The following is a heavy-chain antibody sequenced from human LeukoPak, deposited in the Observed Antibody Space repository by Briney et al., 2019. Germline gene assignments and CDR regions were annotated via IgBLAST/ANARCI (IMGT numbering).Heavy chain of an antibody. Sequence: GGSLRLSCVVSRLTFNSNAMYWVRQAPGKGLEWVSGISVSDGSEYYADSVKGRFSVSRDNSKHTVYLQMNSLRAEDTAVYFCASHAHDYDSSGYFDSWGQGALVTVSS. D-gene: IGHD3-22*01. V-gene: IGHV3-23*01. CDR2: ISVSDGSE. CDR1: RLTFNSNA. CDR3: ASHAHDYDSSGYFDS. J-gene: IGHJ4*02.